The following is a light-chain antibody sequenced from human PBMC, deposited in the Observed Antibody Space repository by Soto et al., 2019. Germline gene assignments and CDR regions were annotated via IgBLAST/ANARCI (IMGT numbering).Light chain of an antibody. Sequence: QSALTQPPSASGSPGQSVTIPCTGTSSDVGGFNFVSWYQQHPGKAPKLMIFEVTKRPSGVPDRFSGSKSGNTASLTVSGLQADDEADYYCSSYGGNNNVIFGGGTKFTVL. V-gene: IGLV2-8*01. CDR2: EVT. CDR1: SSDVGGFNF. CDR3: SSYGGNNNVI. J-gene: IGLJ2*01.